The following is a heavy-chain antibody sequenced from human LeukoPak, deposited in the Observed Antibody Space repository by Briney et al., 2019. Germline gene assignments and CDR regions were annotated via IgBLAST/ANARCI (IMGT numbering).Heavy chain of an antibody. CDR2: ISGSGGST. D-gene: IGHD1-26*01. J-gene: IGHJ4*02. Sequence: GGSLRLSCAASGFTFSSYSMNWVRQAPGKGREWVSAISGSGGSTYYADSVKGRFTISRDNSKNTLYLQMNSLRAEDTAVYYCANPYSGSYPDWGQGTLVTVSS. CDR3: ANPYSGSYPD. V-gene: IGHV3-23*01. CDR1: GFTFSSYS.